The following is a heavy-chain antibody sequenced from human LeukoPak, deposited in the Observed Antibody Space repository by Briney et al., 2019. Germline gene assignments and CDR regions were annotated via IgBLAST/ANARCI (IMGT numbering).Heavy chain of an antibody. J-gene: IGHJ6*03. V-gene: IGHV4-34*01. CDR3: AQWGNNMDV. CDR2: INYSGST. Sequence: PSETLSLTCTVYGGSFSAYYWHWFRQPPGKGLEWIGEINYSGSTTYNPSLKSRVTISIDTSKNQFSLKLSSVTAADTAVYYCAQWGNNMDVWGKGTTVTVSS. D-gene: IGHD3-16*01. CDR1: GGSFSAYY.